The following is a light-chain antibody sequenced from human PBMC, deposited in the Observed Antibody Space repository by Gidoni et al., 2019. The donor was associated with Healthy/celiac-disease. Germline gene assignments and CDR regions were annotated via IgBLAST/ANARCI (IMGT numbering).Light chain of an antibody. CDR1: QSISSW. CDR3: QQYNSYPLT. Sequence: DIQFTQSPSTLSASLGDRVSITCLASQSISSWFAWYQQKPGKSPKLLIYDAYSLESGVPSRFSGSGSGTEFTLNISSLQPDDFATYYCQQYNSYPLTVGGGTKVEIK. CDR2: DAY. J-gene: IGKJ4*01. V-gene: IGKV1-5*01.